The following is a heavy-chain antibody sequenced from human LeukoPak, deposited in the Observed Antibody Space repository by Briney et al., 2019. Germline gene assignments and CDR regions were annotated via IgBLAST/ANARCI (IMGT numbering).Heavy chain of an antibody. Sequence: TGGSLRLSCAASGFTFSSYGMNWVRQAPGKGLEWVAVIWFDGSKKDYVDSVKGRFTISRDNSKNTLYLQMNNLRAEDTAVYYCARVRFCSRTNCYGYLDHWGQGTQVTVSS. CDR1: GFTFSSYG. V-gene: IGHV3-33*01. CDR2: IWFDGSKK. J-gene: IGHJ4*02. D-gene: IGHD2-2*01. CDR3: ARVRFCSRTNCYGYLDH.